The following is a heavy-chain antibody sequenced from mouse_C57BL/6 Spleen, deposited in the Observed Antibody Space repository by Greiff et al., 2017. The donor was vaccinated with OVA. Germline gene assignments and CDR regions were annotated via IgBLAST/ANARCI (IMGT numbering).Heavy chain of an antibody. D-gene: IGHD2-4*01. CDR2: IDPSDSDT. Sequence: QVQLQQSGAELVRPGSSVKLSCKASGYTFTSYWMHWVKQRPIQGLEWIGNIDPSDSDTHYNQKFKDKATLTVDKSSSTAYMQLSSLTSEDSAVYYGARRGRDYDEYYYAMGYWGQGTSVTVSS. CDR1: GYTFTSYW. J-gene: IGHJ4*01. CDR3: ARRGRDYDEYYYAMGY. V-gene: IGHV1-52*01.